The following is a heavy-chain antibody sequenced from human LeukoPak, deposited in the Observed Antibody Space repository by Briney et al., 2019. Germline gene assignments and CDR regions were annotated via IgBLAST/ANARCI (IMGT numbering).Heavy chain of an antibody. J-gene: IGHJ3*02. D-gene: IGHD6-6*01. V-gene: IGHV3-49*04. CDR2: IRSKTYGGTP. CDR1: GFSFGDYA. Sequence: PGGSLRLSCTGSGFSFGDYAVSWVRQAPGKGLEWIGFIRSKTYGGTPEYAASAKGRFTISRDDSKSIAYLQMNSLKTEDTAVYYCTRDQLAARLGDAFDIWGQGTMVTVSS. CDR3: TRDQLAARLGDAFDI.